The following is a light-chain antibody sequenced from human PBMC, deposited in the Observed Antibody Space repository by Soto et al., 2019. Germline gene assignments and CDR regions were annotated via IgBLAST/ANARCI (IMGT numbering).Light chain of an antibody. CDR1: SSNIGSNY. V-gene: IGLV1-47*01. CDR3: AAWDDSLSGHWV. Sequence: QSVLTQPPSASGTPGQRVTISCSGSSSNIGSNYVYWYQQLPGTAPKLLIYRSDQRPSGVPDRFSGSKSGTSASLAISGLRSEDEADYYCAAWDDSLSGHWVFGGGTKVTVL. J-gene: IGLJ3*02. CDR2: RSD.